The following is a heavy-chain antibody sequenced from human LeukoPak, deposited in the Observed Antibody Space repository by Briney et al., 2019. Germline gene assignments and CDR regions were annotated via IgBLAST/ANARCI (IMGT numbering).Heavy chain of an antibody. Sequence: GGSLRLSCAVSGFTVRSNYMSWVRQAPGKGLEWVSIIYSGGSTNYADSVKGRFIVSRDNSKNTLYLQMNSLRAEDTAVYYCARAVGGDGSGSLWGPGTLVTVSS. CDR1: GFTVRSNY. D-gene: IGHD3-10*01. J-gene: IGHJ4*02. V-gene: IGHV3-66*01. CDR2: IYSGGST. CDR3: ARAVGGDGSGSL.